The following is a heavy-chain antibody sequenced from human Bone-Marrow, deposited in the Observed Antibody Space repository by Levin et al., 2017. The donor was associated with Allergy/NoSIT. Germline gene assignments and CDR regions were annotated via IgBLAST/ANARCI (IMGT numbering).Heavy chain of an antibody. Sequence: TGGSLRLSCAASGFTFSSYGMHWVRQAPGKGLEWVAVIWYDGSNKYYADSVKGRFTISRDNSKNTLYLQMNSLRAEDTAVYYCARSGQLAEVGYYYYGMDGWGQGTTVTVSS. CDR2: IWYDGSNK. CDR3: ARSGQLAEVGYYYYGMDG. D-gene: IGHD6-6*01. V-gene: IGHV3-33*01. CDR1: GFTFSSYG. J-gene: IGHJ6*02.